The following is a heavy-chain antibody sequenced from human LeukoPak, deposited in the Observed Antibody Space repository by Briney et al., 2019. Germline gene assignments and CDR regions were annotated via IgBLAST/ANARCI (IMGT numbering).Heavy chain of an antibody. J-gene: IGHJ4*02. CDR3: AKLSPNSDF. CDR2: INPDSGDT. Sequence: ASVKVSCTASGYTFTGYFIHWVRQAPGQGLEWMGSINPDSGDTKYAQIFEGRVTMTRDTSISTAYMELNRVTSDDTAVYYCAKLSPNSDFWGQGTLVTVSS. V-gene: IGHV1-2*02. CDR1: GYTFTGYF. D-gene: IGHD3-3*01.